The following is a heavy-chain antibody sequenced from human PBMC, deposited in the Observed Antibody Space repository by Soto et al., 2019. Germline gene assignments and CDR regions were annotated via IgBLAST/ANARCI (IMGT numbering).Heavy chain of an antibody. Sequence: GASVKVSCKASGYTFTDYGISWVRQAPGQGLEWMGWISTYNDNTNSAQRLPGRVTLTTDTSTSTAYMELRSLRSDDTAVYYCAREYCTTSSCYLPDVWGKGTTVTVSS. CDR2: ISTYNDNT. D-gene: IGHD2-2*01. V-gene: IGHV1-18*01. CDR3: AREYCTTSSCYLPDV. J-gene: IGHJ6*04. CDR1: GYTFTDYG.